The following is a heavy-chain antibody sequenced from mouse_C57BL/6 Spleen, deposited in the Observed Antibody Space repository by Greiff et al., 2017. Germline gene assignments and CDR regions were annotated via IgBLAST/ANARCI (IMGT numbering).Heavy chain of an antibody. Sequence: QVQLQQSGPELVKPGASVKISCKASGYAFSSSWMNWVKQRPGKGLEWIGRIYPGDGDTNYNGKFKGKATLTADKSSSTAYMQLSSPTSEYSAVYFCAPGLLRHFDYWGQGTTLTVSS. J-gene: IGHJ2*01. V-gene: IGHV1-82*01. CDR1: GYAFSSSW. CDR3: APGLLRHFDY. CDR2: IYPGDGDT. D-gene: IGHD2-3*01.